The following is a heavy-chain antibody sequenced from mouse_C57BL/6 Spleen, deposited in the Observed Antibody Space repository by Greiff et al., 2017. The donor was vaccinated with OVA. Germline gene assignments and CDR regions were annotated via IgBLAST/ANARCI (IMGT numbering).Heavy chain of an antibody. CDR2: IYPGSGNT. Sequence: QVQLQQSGPELVKPGASVKISCKASGYSFTSYYIHWVKQRPGQGLEWIGWIYPGSGNTKYNEKFKGKATLTADTSSSTAYMQLSSLTSEDSAVYYCAREDYYGSSYAAMDYWGQGTSVTVSS. V-gene: IGHV1-66*01. CDR1: GYSFTSYY. D-gene: IGHD1-1*01. J-gene: IGHJ4*01. CDR3: AREDYYGSSYAAMDY.